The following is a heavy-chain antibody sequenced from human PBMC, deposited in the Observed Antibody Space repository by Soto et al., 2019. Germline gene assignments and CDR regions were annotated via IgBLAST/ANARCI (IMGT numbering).Heavy chain of an antibody. CDR3: ARNIWGSYRPFDY. J-gene: IGHJ4*02. V-gene: IGHV4-34*01. CDR1: GGSFSGYY. CDR2: INHSGST. D-gene: IGHD3-16*02. Sequence: SENLSLPCAVSGGSFSGYYWSVIRQPPGKGLEWIGEINHSGSTNYNPSLKSRVTISVDTSKNQFSLKLSSVTAADTAVYYCARNIWGSYRPFDYWGQGTLVTVSS.